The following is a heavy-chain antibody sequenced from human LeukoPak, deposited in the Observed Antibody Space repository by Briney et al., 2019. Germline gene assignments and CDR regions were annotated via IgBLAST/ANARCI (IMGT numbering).Heavy chain of an antibody. J-gene: IGHJ6*02. D-gene: IGHD3-10*01. CDR1: GYTFTSYD. Sequence: ASVKVSCKASGYTFTSYDINWVRQATGQGLEWMGWMNPNSGNTGYAQKFQGRVTMTRNTSISTAYMELSSLRSEDTAVYYCARGPISRWFGELLGYYYGMDVWGQGTTVTVSS. CDR2: MNPNSGNT. V-gene: IGHV1-8*01. CDR3: ARGPISRWFGELLGYYYGMDV.